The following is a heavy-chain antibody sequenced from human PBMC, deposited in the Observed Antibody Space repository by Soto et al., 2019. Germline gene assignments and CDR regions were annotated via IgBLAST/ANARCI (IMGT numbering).Heavy chain of an antibody. CDR2: ISGSGRIT. J-gene: IGHJ1*01. V-gene: IGHV3-23*01. CDR1: GFTLSSYA. CDR3: AKDVHYDIVTGIEYFHH. Sequence: HGGSMRLSCAASGFTLSSYAMSWVRRAPGKGLEWVSGISGSGRITKYADSVKGRFIISRDNFKNTLFLQMNSLRAEDTAVYYCAKDVHYDIVTGIEYFHHWAQGTLVTVSS. D-gene: IGHD3-9*01.